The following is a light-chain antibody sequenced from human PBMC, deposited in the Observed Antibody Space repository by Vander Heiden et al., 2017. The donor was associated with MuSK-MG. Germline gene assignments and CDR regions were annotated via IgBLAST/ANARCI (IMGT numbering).Light chain of an antibody. Sequence: QSVLTQPPSVSAAPGQRVTISCTGSSSNIGAGYDVHWYQQLPGTAPKLLIYGNSNRPSGVPDRFSGSKSGTSASLAITGLQAEDEADYYCQSYDSSLSGPLFGGGTKLTVL. J-gene: IGLJ2*01. V-gene: IGLV1-40*01. CDR1: SSNIGAGYD. CDR3: QSYDSSLSGPL. CDR2: GNS.